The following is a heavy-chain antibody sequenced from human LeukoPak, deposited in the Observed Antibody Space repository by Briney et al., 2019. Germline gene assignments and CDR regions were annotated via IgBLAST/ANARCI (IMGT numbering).Heavy chain of an antibody. Sequence: GASVKVSCKASGYTFTGYYMHWVRQAPGQGLEWMGWINPNSGGTNYAQKFQGRVTMTRDTSISTAYMELSRLRSDDTAVYYCARVAYYDSSGYSRPRGGVVGYFDYWGQGTLVTVSS. V-gene: IGHV1-2*02. CDR1: GYTFTGYY. D-gene: IGHD3-22*01. J-gene: IGHJ4*02. CDR3: ARVAYYDSSGYSRPRGGVVGYFDY. CDR2: INPNSGGT.